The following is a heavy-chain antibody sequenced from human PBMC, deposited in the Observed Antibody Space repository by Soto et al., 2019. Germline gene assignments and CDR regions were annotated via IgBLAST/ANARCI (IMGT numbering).Heavy chain of an antibody. CDR3: AKGVTVAVVKHYFDY. V-gene: IGHV3-23*01. J-gene: IGHJ4*02. D-gene: IGHD2-21*01. CDR1: GFSFSNFA. CDR2: ISGGAGST. Sequence: EVHLLESGGGLVQPGGSLRLSCATSGFSFSNFAMSWVRQAPGKGLEWVSAISGGAGSTHYADSVKGRFTISRDNSRNTLFLQMNSLRAEDTALYYCAKGVTVAVVKHYFDYWGQGMLVTVSS.